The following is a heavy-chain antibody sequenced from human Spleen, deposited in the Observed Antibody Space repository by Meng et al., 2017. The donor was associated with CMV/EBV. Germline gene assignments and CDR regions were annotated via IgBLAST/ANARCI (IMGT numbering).Heavy chain of an antibody. CDR1: GFTFSSYG. J-gene: IGHJ6*02. Sequence: GGSLRLSCTVSGFTFSSYGMHWVRQAPGKGLEWVAFIRYDGSNKYYADSVKGRFTISRDNSKNTLYLQMNSLRAEDTAVYYCAKDGLRYCSSTSCPKSYYYYGMDVWGQGTTVTVSS. CDR3: AKDGLRYCSSTSCPKSYYYYGMDV. V-gene: IGHV3-30*02. CDR2: IRYDGSNK. D-gene: IGHD2-2*01.